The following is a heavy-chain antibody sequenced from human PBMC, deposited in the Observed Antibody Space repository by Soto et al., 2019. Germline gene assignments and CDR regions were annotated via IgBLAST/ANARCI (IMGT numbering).Heavy chain of an antibody. V-gene: IGHV4-61*05. CDR3: ARDKITGLFDY. D-gene: IGHD2-8*02. CDR1: GGSISSSSYY. J-gene: IGHJ4*02. CDR2: FYSSGSP. Sequence: TLCLTGTVAGGSISSSSYYWSWIRPPPGKGLEWIGDFYSSGSPNHNPSLKIRVSISEDRSKNQFSLKLTSVTAADTAVYYCARDKITGLFDYWGQGTLVTVSS.